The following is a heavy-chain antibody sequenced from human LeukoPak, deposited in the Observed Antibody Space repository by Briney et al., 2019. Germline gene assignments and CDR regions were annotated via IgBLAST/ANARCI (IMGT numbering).Heavy chain of an antibody. CDR3: ASGGATSFDY. CDR1: GFTFSNSS. V-gene: IGHV3-48*01. D-gene: IGHD1-26*01. Sequence: GGSLRLSCAASGFTFSNSSVNWVCQSPGKGLEWISYISFSNTTIYYADSVKGRFTISRDKAKDSLYLQMNSLRAEDTAVYYCASGGATSFDYWGQGTLVTVSS. CDR2: ISFSNTTI. J-gene: IGHJ4*02.